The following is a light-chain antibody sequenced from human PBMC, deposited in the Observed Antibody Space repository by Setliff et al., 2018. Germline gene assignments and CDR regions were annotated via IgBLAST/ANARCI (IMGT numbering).Light chain of an antibody. V-gene: IGLV2-14*01. CDR2: EVS. CDR3: SSYAGSSTLYV. J-gene: IGLJ1*01. Sequence: QSALTQPPSASGSPGQSVTISCTGTSSDVGGYNYVSWYQQHPGKAPKLMIYEVSKRPSGVSNRFSGSKSANTASLTISGLQAEDEADYYCSSYAGSSTLYVFGTGTKVTVL. CDR1: SSDVGGYNY.